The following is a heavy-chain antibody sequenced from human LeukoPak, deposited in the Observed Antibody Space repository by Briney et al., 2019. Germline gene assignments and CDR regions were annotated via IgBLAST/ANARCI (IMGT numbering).Heavy chain of an antibody. CDR1: GYTFTDYY. J-gene: IGHJ4*02. D-gene: IGHD3-22*01. V-gene: IGHV1-2*02. Sequence: ASVKVSCKASGYTFTDYYIHWVRQAPGQGLEWMGWINPNSGGTNYAQKFQGRVTMTRDTSISTAYMELSRLRSDDTAVYYCARYTMIVAYFDYWGQGTLVTVSS. CDR2: INPNSGGT. CDR3: ARYTMIVAYFDY.